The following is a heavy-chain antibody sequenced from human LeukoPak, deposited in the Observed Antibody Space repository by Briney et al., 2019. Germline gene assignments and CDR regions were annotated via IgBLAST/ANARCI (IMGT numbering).Heavy chain of an antibody. V-gene: IGHV1-8*03. CDR1: GYTFTSYD. J-gene: IGHJ4*02. CDR2: MNPNSGNT. CDR3: ARLDSYDYGGNDY. D-gene: IGHD4-23*01. Sequence: ASVTVSCKASGYTFTSYDINWVRQATGQGLEWMGWMNPNSGNTGYAQKFQGRVTITRNTSISTAYMELSSLRSEDTAVYYCARLDSYDYGGNDYWGQGTLVTVSS.